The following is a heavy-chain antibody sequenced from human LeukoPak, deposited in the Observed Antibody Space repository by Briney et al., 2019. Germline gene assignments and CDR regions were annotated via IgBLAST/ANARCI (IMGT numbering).Heavy chain of an antibody. V-gene: IGHV3-66*01. CDR3: ASRDKGYYYGMDV. CDR2: LYSGGST. D-gene: IGHD5-24*01. J-gene: IGHJ6*02. Sequence: PSETLSLTCTVSGGSISSSSYYWGWIRQPPGKGLEWVSLLYSGGSTYYADSVKGRFSISRDNSKNTLYLRMNSLRAEDTAVYYCASRDKGYYYGMDVWGQGTTVTVSS. CDR1: GGSISSSSYY.